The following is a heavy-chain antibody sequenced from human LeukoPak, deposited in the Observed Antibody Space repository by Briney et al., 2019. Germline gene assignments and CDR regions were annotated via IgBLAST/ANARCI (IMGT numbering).Heavy chain of an antibody. CDR3: AKSQDGGRLFHFDY. CDR2: ISGSGGST. V-gene: IGHV3-23*01. CDR1: GFPFSSYA. Sequence: GGSLRLSCAASGFPFSSYAMSWVRQAPGKGLEWVSVISGSGGSTYSADSVKGRFTISRDNSKNTLYLQVNSLRAEDTAVYFCAKSQDGGRLFHFDYWGQGTLVTVSS. J-gene: IGHJ4*02. D-gene: IGHD1-26*01.